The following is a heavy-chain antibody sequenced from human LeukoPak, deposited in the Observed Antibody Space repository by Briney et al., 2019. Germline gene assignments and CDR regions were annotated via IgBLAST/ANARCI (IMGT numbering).Heavy chain of an antibody. CDR1: GFTVRTNY. J-gene: IGHJ1*01. D-gene: IGHD2-8*01. V-gene: IGHV3-53*01. CDR3: ASISFPLMHFQH. Sequence: GSLRLSCAASGFTVRTNYMSWVRQAPGKGLEWVSVIYTGGSTYSADSVKGRFTISRDNSKNTVYLQMNSLRAEDTAVYYCASISFPLMHFQHWGQGTLVTVSS. CDR2: IYTGGST.